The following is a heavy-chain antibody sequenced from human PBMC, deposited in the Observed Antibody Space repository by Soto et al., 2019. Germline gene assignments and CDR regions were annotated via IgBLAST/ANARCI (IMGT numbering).Heavy chain of an antibody. Sequence: QVQLVESGGGVVQPGRSLRLSCAASGFTFSSYAMHWVRQAPGKGLEWVAVISYDGSNKYYADSVKGRFTISRDNSKNTRYLQMNSLRAEDTAVYYCATGHKYSGYDLDYWGQGTLVTVSS. CDR1: GFTFSSYA. J-gene: IGHJ4*02. CDR2: ISYDGSNK. CDR3: ATGHKYSGYDLDY. V-gene: IGHV3-30-3*01. D-gene: IGHD5-12*01.